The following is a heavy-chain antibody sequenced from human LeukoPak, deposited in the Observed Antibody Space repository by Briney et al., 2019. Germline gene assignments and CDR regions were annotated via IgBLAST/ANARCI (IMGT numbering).Heavy chain of an antibody. J-gene: IGHJ4*02. D-gene: IGHD3-22*01. CDR3: VYPIGVVVITGN. Sequence: PGGSLRLSCAASGFTFSSYAMSWVRQAPGKGLEWVSAISGSGGSTYYADSVKGRFTTSRDNSKNTLYLQMNSLRAEDTAVYYCVYPIGVVVITGNWGQGTLVTVSS. CDR2: ISGSGGST. CDR1: GFTFSSYA. V-gene: IGHV3-23*01.